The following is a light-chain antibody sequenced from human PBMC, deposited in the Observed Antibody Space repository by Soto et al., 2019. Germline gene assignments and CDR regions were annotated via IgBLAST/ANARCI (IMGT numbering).Light chain of an antibody. V-gene: IGKV1-5*03. CDR2: KGS. Sequence: DIQVTQSPSTLSASVGDRVTITCRASQRISGWLAWYQQKPGKAPKLLIYKGSSLQSGVPSRFSGSGSGTEFTLTISSLQPDDFATYYCQQYNDYSTFGQGTKLEIK. CDR1: QRISGW. CDR3: QQYNDYST. J-gene: IGKJ2*01.